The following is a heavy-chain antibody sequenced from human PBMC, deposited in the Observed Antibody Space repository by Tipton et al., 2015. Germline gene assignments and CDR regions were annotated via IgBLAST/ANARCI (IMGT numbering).Heavy chain of an antibody. V-gene: IGHV4-59*01. D-gene: IGHD3-10*01. CDR1: GGSIGSFY. CDR3: VRYYYAGDAFDF. J-gene: IGHJ3*01. CDR2: FYYNRSN. Sequence: LRLSCSVSGGSIGSFYWGWIRQPPGKGLEWIGYFYYNRSNNYTPSLKGRVTMSADTSKNQFSLNLSSMTAADTAVYYCVRYYYAGDAFDFWGQGTMVTVSS.